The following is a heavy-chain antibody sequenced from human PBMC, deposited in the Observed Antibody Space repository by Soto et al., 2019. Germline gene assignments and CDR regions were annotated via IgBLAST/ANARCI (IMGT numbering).Heavy chain of an antibody. CDR3: AGGDTYYALGV. D-gene: IGHD3-16*01. J-gene: IGHJ6*02. Sequence: QLQLVESGGGVVQPGTSLRLSCTASGSTFSNYIMHWVRQAPGKGLDWVAFISYDGSNKDYADSVEGRFTISRDNSKSTLYLQLSSLRPEDTAVYYCAGGDTYYALGVWGQGTTVPVPS. CDR2: ISYDGSNK. V-gene: IGHV3-30-3*01. CDR1: GSTFSNYI.